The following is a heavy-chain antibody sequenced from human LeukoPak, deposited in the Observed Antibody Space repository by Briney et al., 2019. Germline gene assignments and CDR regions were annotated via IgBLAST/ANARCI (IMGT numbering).Heavy chain of an antibody. D-gene: IGHD6-19*01. CDR2: VSGSGGTT. V-gene: IGHV3-23*01. CDR3: AKARRVAVSGDHFDF. Sequence: GSLRLSCAASGFTFSSYAMSWVRQAPGKGLEWVSGVSGSGGTTYYADSVKGRFAISRDNSRNTLYLQMNSLKTEDTAIYYCAKARRVAVSGDHFDFWGQGTLVTVSS. J-gene: IGHJ4*02. CDR1: GFTFSSYA.